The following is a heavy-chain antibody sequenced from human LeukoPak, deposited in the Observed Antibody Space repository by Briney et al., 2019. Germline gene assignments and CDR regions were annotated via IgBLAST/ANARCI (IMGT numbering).Heavy chain of an antibody. CDR1: GFTFSSYA. D-gene: IGHD6-19*01. J-gene: IGHJ4*02. Sequence: GGSLRLSCAASGFTFSSYAMSWVRQAPGKGLEWVSAISGSGGSTYYADSVRGRFTISRDNSKNTLYLQMNSLRAEDTAVYYCAKRERAVAGIGVDYWGQGTLVTVSS. CDR2: ISGSGGST. V-gene: IGHV3-23*01. CDR3: AKRERAVAGIGVDY.